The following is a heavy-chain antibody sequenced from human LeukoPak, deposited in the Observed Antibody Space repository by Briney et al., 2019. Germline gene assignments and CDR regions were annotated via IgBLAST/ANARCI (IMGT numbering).Heavy chain of an antibody. J-gene: IGHJ3*02. Sequence: GGSLRLSCAASGFTFSSYDMHWVRQVTGKGLEWVSAIGSAGDTYYADSVKGRFTISRENAKSSLYLQMNSLRAGDTAVYYCAREDEGMATTDGAFDIWGQGTMVTVSS. CDR1: GFTFSSYD. CDR2: IGSAGDT. D-gene: IGHD5-24*01. V-gene: IGHV3-13*01. CDR3: AREDEGMATTDGAFDI.